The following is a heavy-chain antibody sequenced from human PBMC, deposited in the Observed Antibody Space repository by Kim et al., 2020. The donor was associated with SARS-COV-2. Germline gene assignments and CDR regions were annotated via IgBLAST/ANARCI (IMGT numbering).Heavy chain of an antibody. D-gene: IGHD6-19*01. CDR3: ATSIIVAGTDAFDI. V-gene: IGHV1-24*01. Sequence: AQKFQGRVTMTEETSTDTAYMELSSLRSEDTAVYYCATSIIVAGTDAFDIWGQGTMVTVSS. J-gene: IGHJ3*02.